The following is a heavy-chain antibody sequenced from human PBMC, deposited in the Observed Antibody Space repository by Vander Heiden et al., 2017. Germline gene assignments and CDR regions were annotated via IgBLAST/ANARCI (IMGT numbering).Heavy chain of an antibody. V-gene: IGHV1-69*18. Sequence: QVQLVQSGAEMTKPGSSVKVSCKASGGTFSESSISWVRQAPGQGFEWMGSIIPVFGSASYTQKFQGRLTITADESTGTAYMDLSGLRPDDTAVYYCARAGIASSQYHFDPWGQGTLVTVSS. CDR1: GGTFSESS. D-gene: IGHD2-21*01. CDR2: IIPVFGSA. J-gene: IGHJ5*02. CDR3: ARAGIASSQYHFDP.